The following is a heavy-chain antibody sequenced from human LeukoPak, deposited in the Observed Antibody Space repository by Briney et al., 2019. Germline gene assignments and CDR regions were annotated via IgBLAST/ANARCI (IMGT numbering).Heavy chain of an antibody. CDR3: ARAEVVNDSSGYYYDGAFDI. CDR1: GYTFTNYG. CDR2: ISAYNGKT. Sequence: ASVKVSFKASGYTFTNYGISWMRQAPGQGLEWMGWISAYNGKTNYAQKLQGRVTMTTDTSTSTAYMELRSLRSDDTAVYYCARAEVVNDSSGYYYDGAFDIWGQGTMVTVSS. V-gene: IGHV1-18*01. D-gene: IGHD3-22*01. J-gene: IGHJ3*02.